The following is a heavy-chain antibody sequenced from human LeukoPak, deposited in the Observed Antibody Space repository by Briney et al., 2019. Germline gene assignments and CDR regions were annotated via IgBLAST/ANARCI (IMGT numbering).Heavy chain of an antibody. CDR2: ISWNSGSI. D-gene: IGHD2-21*02. Sequence: GGSLRLSCAASGFTFDDYAMHWVRQAPGKGLEWVSGISWNSGSIGYADSVKGRFTISRDNAKNSLYLQMNSLRDEDTAVYYCATEVPWRRGVTAFDYWGQGTLVTVSS. CDR1: GFTFDDYA. J-gene: IGHJ4*02. CDR3: ATEVPWRRGVTAFDY. V-gene: IGHV3-9*01.